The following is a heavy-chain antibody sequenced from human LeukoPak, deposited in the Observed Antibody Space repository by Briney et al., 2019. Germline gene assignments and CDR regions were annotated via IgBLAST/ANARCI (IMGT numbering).Heavy chain of an antibody. CDR3: AKDMNSYGSGSSYNPWGPFDS. J-gene: IGHJ4*02. V-gene: IGHV3-9*01. D-gene: IGHD3-10*01. CDR2: IAWNSGNT. Sequence: GRSLRLSCAASGFTFDNYAMHWLQQPPGKGLKWVSGIAWNSGNTCFPDSVKGRFTISRDNAENSLYLQMNSLTPEDTAFYFCAKDMNSYGSGSSYNPWGPFDSWGQGTLVTVSS. CDR1: GFTFDNYA.